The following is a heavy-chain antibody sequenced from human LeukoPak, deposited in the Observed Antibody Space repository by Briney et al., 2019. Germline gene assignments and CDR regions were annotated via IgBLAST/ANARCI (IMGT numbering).Heavy chain of an antibody. D-gene: IGHD3-22*01. CDR1: GYTFTGYY. CDR3: ARGYYDSSGHDAFDI. CDR2: INPNSGGT. Sequence: ASVTVSCKASGYTFTGYYMHWVRQAPGQGLEWMGWINPNSGGTNYAQKFQGRVTMTRDTSISTAYMELSRLRSDDTAVYYCARGYYDSSGHDAFDIWGQGTMVTVSS. J-gene: IGHJ3*02. V-gene: IGHV1-2*02.